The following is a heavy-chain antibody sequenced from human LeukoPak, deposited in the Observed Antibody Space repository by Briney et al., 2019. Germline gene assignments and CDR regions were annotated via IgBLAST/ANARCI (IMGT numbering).Heavy chain of an antibody. CDR3: ARDVDEVGATTGGYFDY. CDR2: IKPDGSEK. D-gene: IGHD1-26*01. CDR1: GFTFSNYW. V-gene: IGHV3-7*01. Sequence: GGSLRLSCAASGFTFSNYWMSWVRQAPGKGLEWVANIKPDGSEKYYVDSVKGRFTISRDNAKNSLYLQMNSLRADDTAVYYCARDVDEVGATTGGYFDYWGQGTLVTVSS. J-gene: IGHJ4*02.